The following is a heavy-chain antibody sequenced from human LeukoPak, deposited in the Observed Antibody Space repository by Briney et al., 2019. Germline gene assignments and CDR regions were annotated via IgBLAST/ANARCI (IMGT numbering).Heavy chain of an antibody. J-gene: IGHJ4*02. D-gene: IGHD4-17*01. Sequence: ASVKVSCKASGYTFTGYYMHWVRQAPGQGLEWMGCINPNSGGTNYAQKFQGRVTMTRDTSISTAYMELSRLRSDDTAVYYCARAQTTVTTFDYWGQGTLVTVSS. CDR2: INPNSGGT. V-gene: IGHV1-2*02. CDR1: GYTFTGYY. CDR3: ARAQTTVTTFDY.